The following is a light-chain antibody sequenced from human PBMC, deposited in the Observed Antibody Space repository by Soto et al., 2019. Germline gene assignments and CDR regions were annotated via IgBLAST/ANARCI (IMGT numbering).Light chain of an antibody. CDR1: SSDVGGYNY. V-gene: IGLV2-14*01. CDR3: SSYTSSSTPVV. CDR2: EVS. Sequence: QSALTQPASVSGSPGQSITISCTGTSSDVGGYNYVSWYQQHPGKAPKLMIYEVSNRPSGVSNRFSGSKSGNTASLTISGLQDEDEADCYCSSYTSSSTPVVFGGGTQLTVL. J-gene: IGLJ2*01.